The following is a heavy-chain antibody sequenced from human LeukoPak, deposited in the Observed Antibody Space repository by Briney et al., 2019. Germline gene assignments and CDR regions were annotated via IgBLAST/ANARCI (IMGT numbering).Heavy chain of an antibody. Sequence: SETLSLTCAVYGGSFSGYYWSWIRQPPGKDLEWIGYIYHSGSTYYNPSLKSRVTISVDRSKNQFSLKLSSVTAADTAVYYCARALGYCSSTSCSTLYYFDYWGQGTLVTVSS. CDR3: ARALGYCSSTSCSTLYYFDY. CDR1: GGSFSGYY. J-gene: IGHJ4*02. CDR2: IYHSGST. V-gene: IGHV4-34*01. D-gene: IGHD2-2*03.